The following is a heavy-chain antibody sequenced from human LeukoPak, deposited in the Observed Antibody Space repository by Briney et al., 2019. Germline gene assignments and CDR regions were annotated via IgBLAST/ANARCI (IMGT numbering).Heavy chain of an antibody. D-gene: IGHD3-9*01. J-gene: IGHJ4*02. Sequence: GGSLRLSCAASGFTFSSYAMSWVRQAPGKGLERVSAISGSGGSTYYADSVKGRFTISRDNSKNTLYLQMNSLRAEDTAVYYCAEDMRFDWTPYYFDYWGQGTLVTVSS. CDR2: ISGSGGST. CDR1: GFTFSSYA. V-gene: IGHV3-23*01. CDR3: AEDMRFDWTPYYFDY.